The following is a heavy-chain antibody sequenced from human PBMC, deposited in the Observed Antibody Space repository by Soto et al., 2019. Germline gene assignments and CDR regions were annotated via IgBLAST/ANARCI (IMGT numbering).Heavy chain of an antibody. CDR1: GFTFSSYA. CDR3: ARYQMVRGVTYFGF. V-gene: IGHV3-23*01. CDR2: ISGSGGNT. Sequence: EVQLLESGGGLVQPGGSLRFSCAASGFTFSSYAMSWVRQAPGKGLEWVSSISGSGGNTYYADSVRGRFTISRDNSKNALYLQMNSLRAEDTAVYYCARYQMVRGVTYFGFWGQGTPVSVS. J-gene: IGHJ4*02. D-gene: IGHD3-10*01.